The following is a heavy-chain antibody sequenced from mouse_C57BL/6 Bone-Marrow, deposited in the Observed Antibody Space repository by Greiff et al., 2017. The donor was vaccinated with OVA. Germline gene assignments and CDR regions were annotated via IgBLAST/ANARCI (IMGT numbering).Heavy chain of an antibody. D-gene: IGHD1-1*01. CDR2: IYPNSGST. CDR3: ARVISTVVVFHYDAMDY. Sequence: QVQLQQPGAELVKPGASVKLSCKASGFTFTSYWMPWVKQRPGQGLEWIGMIYPNSGSTNDNEKFKSKATLTVDKSSSTAYMQHSSLTSEDSAVYYCARVISTVVVFHYDAMDYWGQGTAVTVSS. CDR1: GFTFTSYW. J-gene: IGHJ4*01. V-gene: IGHV1-64*01.